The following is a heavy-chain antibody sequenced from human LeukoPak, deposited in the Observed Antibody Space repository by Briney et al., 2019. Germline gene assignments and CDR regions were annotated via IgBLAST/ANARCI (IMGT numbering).Heavy chain of an antibody. CDR2: IFSSGST. J-gene: IGHJ4*02. CDR3: AGATWDSSPDY. Sequence: SETLSLTCTVSGGSISSYYWTWIRQPPGKGLECIGYIFSSGSTNYNPSLKRRVTISVDTSKNQFSLKLSSVTAADTAVYYCAGATWDSSPDYWGQGTLVTVSS. CDR1: GGSISSYY. V-gene: IGHV4-59*01. D-gene: IGHD1-26*01.